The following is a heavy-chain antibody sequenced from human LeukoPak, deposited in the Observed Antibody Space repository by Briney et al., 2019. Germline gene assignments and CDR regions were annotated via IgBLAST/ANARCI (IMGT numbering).Heavy chain of an antibody. CDR1: GFSFSTYS. Sequence: YPGGSLRLSCTASGFSFSTYSMNWVRQAPGKGLEWVSYIVGSSSNIYYADSVKGRFTISRDNAKNTLYLQMNSLRAEDTAVYYCAKEAVTTDAFDYWGQGTLVTVSS. V-gene: IGHV3-21*04. CDR3: AKEAVTTDAFDY. D-gene: IGHD4-17*01. CDR2: IVGSSSNI. J-gene: IGHJ4*02.